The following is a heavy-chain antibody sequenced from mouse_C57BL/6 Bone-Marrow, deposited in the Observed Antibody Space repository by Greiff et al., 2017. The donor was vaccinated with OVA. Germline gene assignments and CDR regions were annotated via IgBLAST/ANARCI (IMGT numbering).Heavy chain of an antibody. CDR3: TRLLDAMDY. CDR2: ISSGGDYI. Sequence: EVHLVESGGDLVKPGGSLKLSCAASGFTFSSYGMSWVRQTPDKRLEWVATISSGGDYIYYADTVKGRFTISRDNARNTLYLQMSSLKSEDTAMYYCTRLLDAMDYWGQGTSVTVSS. J-gene: IGHJ4*01. D-gene: IGHD2-1*01. CDR1: GFTFSSYG. V-gene: IGHV5-6*01.